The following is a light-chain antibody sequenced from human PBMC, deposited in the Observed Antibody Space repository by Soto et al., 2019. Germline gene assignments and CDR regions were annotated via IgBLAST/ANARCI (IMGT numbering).Light chain of an antibody. J-gene: IGLJ3*02. Sequence: QSVLTQPASVSGSPGQSITISCTGTSSDVGGYNYVSWYQHHPGKAPKLMIYEVSNRPSGVSNRFSGSKSGNTASLTISGLQAEDEADYYCSSCATGSILGFGGGTKLTVL. CDR2: EVS. CDR3: SSCATGSILG. V-gene: IGLV2-14*01. CDR1: SSDVGGYNY.